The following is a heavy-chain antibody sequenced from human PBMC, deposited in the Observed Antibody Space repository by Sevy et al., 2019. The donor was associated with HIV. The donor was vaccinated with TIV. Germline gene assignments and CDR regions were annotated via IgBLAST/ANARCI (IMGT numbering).Heavy chain of an antibody. CDR2: VDPSGGNA. CDR1: ADTFTNNY. V-gene: IGHV1-46*01. J-gene: IGHJ4*02. Sequence: ASVKVSCKASADTFTNNYIHWVRQAPGQGLEWMGIVDPSGGNASYAQRFQDRVTLTRDTSTSTLYMDLTSLTSEDTAVYYCVRADPAQHFDSWGQGTLVTVSS. CDR3: VRADPAQHFDS.